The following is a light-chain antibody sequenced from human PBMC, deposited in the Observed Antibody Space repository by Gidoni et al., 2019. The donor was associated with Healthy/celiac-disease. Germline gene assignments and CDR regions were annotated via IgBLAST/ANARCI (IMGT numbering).Light chain of an antibody. CDR1: QSVLYSSNHKNY. V-gene: IGKV4-1*01. J-gene: IGKJ2*04. CDR3: QQYYSTPCS. CDR2: WAS. Sequence: DIVMTQSPDSMAVSLGERATINCKSSQSVLYSSNHKNYLAWYQQKPGQPPKLLIYWASTRESGVPDRFSGSGSGTDFTLTISSLQAEDVAVYYCQQYYSTPCSFGQXTKLEIK.